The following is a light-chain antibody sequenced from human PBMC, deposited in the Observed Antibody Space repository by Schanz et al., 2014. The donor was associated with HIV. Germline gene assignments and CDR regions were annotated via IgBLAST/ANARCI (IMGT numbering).Light chain of an antibody. CDR3: SSYAGSNNLL. Sequence: QSVLTQPASVSGSPGQSITISCSGDSSDIGGYDYVSWFQQHPGKAPKLIIYDVNNRPSGVSFRFSGSKSANTASLTISGLQSEDEGDYYCSSYAGSNNLLFGGGTKLTVL. V-gene: IGLV2-14*03. CDR1: SSDIGGYDY. J-gene: IGLJ2*01. CDR2: DVN.